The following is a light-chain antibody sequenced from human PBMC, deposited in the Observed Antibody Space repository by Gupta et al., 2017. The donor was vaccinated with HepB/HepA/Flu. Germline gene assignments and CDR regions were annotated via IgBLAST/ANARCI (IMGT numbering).Light chain of an antibody. V-gene: IGLV3-1*01. J-gene: IGLJ1*01. Sequence: SYALTQPPSVSVSPGQTASIACSGDKLGDRYASWYQQKPGQSPVLVIYQDRKRPSGIPERFAGSNSGNTATLTISGTQPMDEADYYCQSWDSSTAVFGAGTKVTVL. CDR2: QDR. CDR1: KLGDRY. CDR3: QSWDSSTAV.